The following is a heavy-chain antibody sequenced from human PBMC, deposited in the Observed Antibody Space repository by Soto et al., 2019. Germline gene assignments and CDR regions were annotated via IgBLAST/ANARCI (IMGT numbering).Heavy chain of an antibody. CDR3: AKAKNDYNWDNRPPFDY. Sequence: PXASLRLSCEASGFTLRNYAMTWVRQAPGKGLEWVSLISANDVGTYYAESVKTRFTISTDQSRNTVYLQMDSLRTDDTAIYYCAKAKNDYNWDNRPPFDYWGQGTLVTVSS. D-gene: IGHD1-20*01. CDR1: GFTLRNYA. J-gene: IGHJ4*02. V-gene: IGHV3-23*01. CDR2: ISANDVGT.